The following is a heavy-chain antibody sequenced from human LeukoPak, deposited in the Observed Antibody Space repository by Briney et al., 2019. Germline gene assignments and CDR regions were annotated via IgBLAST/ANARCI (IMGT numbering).Heavy chain of an antibody. J-gene: IGHJ5*02. Sequence: ASVKVSCKASGHTFTGYYMHWVRQAPGQGREWMGWINPNSGGTNYAQKFQGRVTMTRDTSISTAYMELSRLRSDDTAVYYCARDYTKVPAAIINNWFDPWGQGTLVTVSS. CDR1: GHTFTGYY. CDR2: INPNSGGT. D-gene: IGHD2-2*02. V-gene: IGHV1-2*02. CDR3: ARDYTKVPAAIINNWFDP.